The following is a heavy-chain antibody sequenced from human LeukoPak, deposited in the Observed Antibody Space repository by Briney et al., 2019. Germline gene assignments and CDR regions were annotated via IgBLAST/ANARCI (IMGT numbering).Heavy chain of an antibody. CDR2: ISGSGGST. D-gene: IGHD2-21*02. CDR3: AKSHHVTAIDY. V-gene: IGHV3-23*01. CDR1: GFTFSNYG. J-gene: IGHJ4*02. Sequence: GGTLRLSCAASGFTFSNYGMSWVRQAPGKGLEWVSAISGSGGSTYYAGSVKGRFTISRDNSKNTLYLQMNSLRADDTAVYYCAKSHHVTAIDYWGQGTLVTVSS.